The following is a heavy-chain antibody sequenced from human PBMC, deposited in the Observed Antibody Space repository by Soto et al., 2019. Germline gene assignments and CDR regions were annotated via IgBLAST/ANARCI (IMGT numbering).Heavy chain of an antibody. CDR3: ARDRGIVVVPADMDV. CDR1: GGSISSNSYY. D-gene: IGHD2-2*01. J-gene: IGHJ6*03. V-gene: IGHV4-39*01. CDR2: IYYSGST. Sequence: SETLSLTCTVSGGSISSNSYYWGWIRQPPGKGLEWIGSIYYSGSTYYNPSLKSRVTISVDTSKNQFSLKLSSVTAADTAVYYCARDRGIVVVPADMDVWGKGTTVTVSS.